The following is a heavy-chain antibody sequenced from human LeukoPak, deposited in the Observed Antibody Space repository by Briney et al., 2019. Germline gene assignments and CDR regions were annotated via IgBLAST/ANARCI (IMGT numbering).Heavy chain of an antibody. CDR3: ATRGSDFWSGFDH. D-gene: IGHD3-3*01. Sequence: ASVKVSFKLSVSSLHDLPIQWVRQAGTKGREWMAGFDPENAEIVYAQKFQGRVTMTEDTSTDTAYLELTSLTSDDTALYYCATRGSDFWSGFDHWGQGTQVTVSS. V-gene: IGHV1-24*01. CDR2: FDPENAEI. CDR1: VSSLHDLP. J-gene: IGHJ4*02.